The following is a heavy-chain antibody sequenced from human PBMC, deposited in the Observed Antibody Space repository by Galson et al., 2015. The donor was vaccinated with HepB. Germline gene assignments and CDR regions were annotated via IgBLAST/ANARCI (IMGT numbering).Heavy chain of an antibody. CDR3: ARDNGYIVVVPAATNYYYYYYMDV. Sequence: SVKVSCKASGGTFSSYAISWVRQAPGQGLEWMGGIIPIFGTANYAQKFQGRVTITADESTSTAYMELSSLRSDDTAVYYCARDNGYIVVVPAATNYYYYYYMDVWGKGTTVTVSS. V-gene: IGHV1-69*13. CDR2: IIPIFGTA. D-gene: IGHD2-2*01. J-gene: IGHJ6*03. CDR1: GGTFSSYA.